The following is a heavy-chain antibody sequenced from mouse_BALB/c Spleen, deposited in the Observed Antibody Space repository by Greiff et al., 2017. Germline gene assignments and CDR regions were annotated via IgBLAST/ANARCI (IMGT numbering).Heavy chain of an antibody. D-gene: IGHD2-10*01. CDR2: IDPANGNT. CDR1: GFNIKDTY. V-gene: IGHV14-3*02. Sequence: EVQLQQSGAELVKPGASVKLSCTASGFNIKDTYMHWVKQRPEQGLEWIGRIDPANGNTKYDPKFQGKATITADTSSNTAYLQLSSLTSEDTAVYYCARSPAYYAEWYLDVWGAGTTVTVSS. CDR3: ARSPAYYAEWYLDV. J-gene: IGHJ1*01.